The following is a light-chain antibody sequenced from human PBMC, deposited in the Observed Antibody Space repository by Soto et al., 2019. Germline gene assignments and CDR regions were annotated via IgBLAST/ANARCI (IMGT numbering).Light chain of an antibody. CDR1: QSVSTF. CDR3: RQRSSWPWT. V-gene: IGKV3-11*01. Sequence: EIVLTQSPATLSLSPGERATLSCRASQSVSTFLGWYKQKPGQAPTLIIHNASNRATGIPARFSGSGSGTDFSLTISSLEPEDFAVYYCRQRSSWPWTFGQGTKVE. J-gene: IGKJ1*01. CDR2: NAS.